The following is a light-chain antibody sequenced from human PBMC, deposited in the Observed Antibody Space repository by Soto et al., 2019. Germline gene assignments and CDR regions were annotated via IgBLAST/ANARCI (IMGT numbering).Light chain of an antibody. Sequence: EIVMTPSPATLSVSPGERATPSCRASQSVGGSLAWYQQKPGQAPGLLIYGASTRATGVPARFSGSGSGTEFTLTISSLQSEDFAVYYCQQYRNWPRTFGQGTKVDIK. CDR1: QSVGGS. J-gene: IGKJ1*01. V-gene: IGKV3-15*01. CDR3: QQYRNWPRT. CDR2: GAS.